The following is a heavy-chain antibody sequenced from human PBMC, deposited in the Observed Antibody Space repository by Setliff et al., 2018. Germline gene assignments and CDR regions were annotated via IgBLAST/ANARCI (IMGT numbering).Heavy chain of an antibody. D-gene: IGHD1-26*01. CDR1: GGSISSYY. CDR2: IYASGST. CDR3: ARAPPDGYSGSYEYFYMDV. J-gene: IGHJ6*03. V-gene: IGHV4-4*08. Sequence: SETLSLTCTVSGGSISSYYWSWIRQPPGKGLEWIGYIYASGSTNYNPSLKSRVTLSVDTSKNQFSLQVSPVTAADTAVYYCARAPPDGYSGSYEYFYMDVWGKGTTVTASS.